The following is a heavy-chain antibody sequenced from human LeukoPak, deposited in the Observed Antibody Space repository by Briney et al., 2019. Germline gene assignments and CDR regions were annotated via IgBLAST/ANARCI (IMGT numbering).Heavy chain of an antibody. V-gene: IGHV1-46*01. CDR3: ARGSNYYYDVTADYPRY. CDR1: GYTFTTYY. J-gene: IGHJ4*02. D-gene: IGHD3-22*01. Sequence: ASVKVSCKTSGYTFTTYYIHWMRQAPGQGLEWLGIINPSGGTTTYAQKFQGRVTMTRDTSTSTVYMELNTLRSEDTAVYYCARGSNYYYDVTADYPRYWGQGTLVTVSS. CDR2: INPSGGTT.